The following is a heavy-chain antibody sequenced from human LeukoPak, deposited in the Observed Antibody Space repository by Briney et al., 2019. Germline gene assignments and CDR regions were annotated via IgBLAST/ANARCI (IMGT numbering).Heavy chain of an antibody. V-gene: IGHV3-30*04. J-gene: IGHJ4*02. D-gene: IGHD6-19*01. CDR1: GFTFSSYA. CDR2: ISYDGSNK. Sequence: PGGSLRLSCAASGFTFSSYAMHWVRQAPGKGLEWVAVISYDGSNKYYADSVKGRFTISRDNAKNTLFLQMNGLRAEDTAVYYCASSREIAVSGNLFDYWGQGTLVTVSS. CDR3: ASSREIAVSGNLFDY.